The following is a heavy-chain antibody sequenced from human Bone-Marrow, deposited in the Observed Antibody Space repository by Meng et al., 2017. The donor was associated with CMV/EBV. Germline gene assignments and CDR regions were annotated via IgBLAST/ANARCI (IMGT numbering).Heavy chain of an antibody. CDR3: ATKVGDRSGYPLAHFDY. CDR1: GYTFTSYG. J-gene: IGHJ4*02. V-gene: IGHV1-18*01. CDR2: ISAYNGNT. Sequence: ASVKVSCKASGYTFTSYGISWVRQAPGQGLEWMGWISAYNGNTNYAQKLQGRVTMTTDTSTSTAYMELRSLRSDDTAVYYCATKVGDRSGYPLAHFDYWGQGTLVTVSS. D-gene: IGHD3-22*01.